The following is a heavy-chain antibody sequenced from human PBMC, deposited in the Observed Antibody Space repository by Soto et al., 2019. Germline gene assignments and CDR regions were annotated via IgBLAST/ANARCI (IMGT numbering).Heavy chain of an antibody. Sequence: PSETLSLTCTVSGGSISSSSYYWGWIRQPPGKGLEWIGSIYYSGSTSYNPSLKSRVTISVDTSKNQFSLKLSSVTAADTAVHYCARHPLMGYSMDWYFDYWGQGTLVTVSS. CDR1: GGSISSSSYY. J-gene: IGHJ4*02. CDR3: ARHPLMGYSMDWYFDY. D-gene: IGHD2-15*01. V-gene: IGHV4-39*01. CDR2: IYYSGST.